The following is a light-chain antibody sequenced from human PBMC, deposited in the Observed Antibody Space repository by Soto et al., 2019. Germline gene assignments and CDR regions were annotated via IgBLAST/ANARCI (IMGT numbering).Light chain of an antibody. Sequence: SYVVTQPPSVSVAPGQTARITCGGDNIGSTSVHWYQQRPGQAPLLLVYDDGDRPSGIPELFWGSNSGNTATLTISRGEVGEEADDYCQVWYTSSEHVVFGGGTKVTVL. V-gene: IGLV3-21*02. CDR2: DDG. CDR3: QVWYTSSEHVV. J-gene: IGLJ3*02. CDR1: NIGSTS.